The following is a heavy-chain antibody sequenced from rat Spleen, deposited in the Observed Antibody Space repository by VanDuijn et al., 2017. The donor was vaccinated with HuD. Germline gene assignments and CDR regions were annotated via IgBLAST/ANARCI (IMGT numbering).Heavy chain of an antibody. J-gene: IGHJ2*01. V-gene: IGHV5-29*01. Sequence: EVQLVESGGGLVQPGRSMKLSCAASGFTYSNYGMAWVRQTPARGLEWVAMIIYDASRIYYRDSVKGRFTISRDNTKNTLYLQMDSLRSEDTATYYCTRGGYFRYWGQGVMVTVSS. CDR3: TRGGYFRY. CDR2: IIYDASRI. D-gene: IGHD2-5*01. CDR1: GFTYSNYG.